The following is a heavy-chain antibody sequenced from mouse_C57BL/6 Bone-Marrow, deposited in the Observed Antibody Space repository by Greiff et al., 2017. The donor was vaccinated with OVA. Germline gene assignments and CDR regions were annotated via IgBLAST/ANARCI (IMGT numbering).Heavy chain of an antibody. D-gene: IGHD1-1*01. J-gene: IGHJ3*01. CDR1: GYTFTSYW. Sequence: QVQLQQSGAELVKPGASVKKSCKASGYTFTSYWITWVKQRPGQGLEWIGDIYPGSGSTNYNEKFKSKATLTVDTSSSTAYMQLSSLTSEDSAVYYCARGYYGSSYSFAYWGQGTLVTVSA. CDR2: IYPGSGST. CDR3: ARGYYGSSYSFAY. V-gene: IGHV1-55*01.